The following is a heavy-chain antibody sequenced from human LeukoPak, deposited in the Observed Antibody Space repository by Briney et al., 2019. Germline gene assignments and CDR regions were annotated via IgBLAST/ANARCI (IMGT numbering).Heavy chain of an antibody. V-gene: IGHV4-59*01. D-gene: IGHD4-17*01. Sequence: SETLSLTCTVSGGSISSYYWSWVRQPPEKGLEWIGYICYSGSTNYNPSLKSRVTISVDTSKIQFSLKLSSVTAADTAVYYCARAVGDYGDYYFDYWGQGTLVTVSS. CDR1: GGSISSYY. CDR2: ICYSGST. J-gene: IGHJ4*02. CDR3: ARAVGDYGDYYFDY.